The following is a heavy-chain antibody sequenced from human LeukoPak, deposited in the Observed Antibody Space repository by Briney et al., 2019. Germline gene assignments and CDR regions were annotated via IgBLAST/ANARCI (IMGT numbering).Heavy chain of an antibody. CDR1: GFTFSTAW. CDR3: LWWDY. V-gene: IGHV3-15*01. J-gene: IGHJ4*02. Sequence: GGSLRLSCVASGFTFSTAWMSWLRQAPGKGLEWVGRIKSNSDGGTTDYAASVKGRFTISRDDSKNTAYLQMNSLKTEDTAVYYCLWWDYWGQGTLVTVSS. CDR2: IKSNSDGGTT. D-gene: IGHD2-21*01.